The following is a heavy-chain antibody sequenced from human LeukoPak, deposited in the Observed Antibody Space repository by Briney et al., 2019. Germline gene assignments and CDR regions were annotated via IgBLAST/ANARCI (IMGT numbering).Heavy chain of an antibody. D-gene: IGHD2-15*01. CDR3: ARVGYCSGGSCYGQNYYYGMDV. V-gene: IGHV1-69*04. CDR1: GGTFSSYA. CDR2: IIPILGIA. J-gene: IGHJ6*02. Sequence: SVKVSCKASGGTFSSYAISWVRQAPGQGLEWMGRIIPILGIANYAQKFQGRVTITADKSTSTAYMELSSLRSEDAAVYYCARVGYCSGGSCYGQNYYYGMDVWGQGTTVTVSS.